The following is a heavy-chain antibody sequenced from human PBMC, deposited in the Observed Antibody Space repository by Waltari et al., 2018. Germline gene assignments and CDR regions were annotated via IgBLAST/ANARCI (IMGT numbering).Heavy chain of an antibody. CDR3: ASYATV. V-gene: IGHV3-30*01. CDR2: ISYDGSNK. J-gene: IGHJ4*02. D-gene: IGHD4-17*01. CDR1: GFTFSSSA. Sequence: QVQLVESGGGVVQPGRSLRLSCAASGFTFSSSAMHWVRQAPGKGLEWVAGISYDGSNKYYADSVKGRFTISRDNSKNTLYLQMNSLRAEDTAVYYCASYATVWGQGTLVTVSS.